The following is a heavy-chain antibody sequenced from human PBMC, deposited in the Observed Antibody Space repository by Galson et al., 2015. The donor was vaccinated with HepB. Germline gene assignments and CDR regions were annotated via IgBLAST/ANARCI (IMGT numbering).Heavy chain of an antibody. J-gene: IGHJ4*02. V-gene: IGHV5-51*01. CDR2: VNPDDSDT. D-gene: IGHD5-12*01. Sequence: QSGAEVKKPGETLKISCKGSGYSFTNYWIGWVRQVPGKGLECMGIVNPDDSDTRYSPSFQGQVTISVDKSIRTAYLQWSSLKASDTAIYYCARRSAYMMDSWGQGTLVTVSS. CDR3: ARRSAYMMDS. CDR1: GYSFTNYW.